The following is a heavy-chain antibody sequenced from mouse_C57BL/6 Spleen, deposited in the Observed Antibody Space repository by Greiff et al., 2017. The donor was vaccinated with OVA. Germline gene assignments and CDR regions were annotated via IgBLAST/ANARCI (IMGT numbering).Heavy chain of an antibody. Sequence: EVKVVESGGGLVQPKGSLKLSCAASGFSFNTYAMNWVRQAPGKGLEWVARIRSKSNNYATYYADSVKDRFTISRDDSESMLYLQMNNVKTEDTAMYYCVRREIYYEYFDYWGQGTTLTVSS. CDR3: VRREIYYEYFDY. V-gene: IGHV10-1*01. D-gene: IGHD2-4*01. CDR1: GFSFNTYA. CDR2: IRSKSNNYAT. J-gene: IGHJ2*01.